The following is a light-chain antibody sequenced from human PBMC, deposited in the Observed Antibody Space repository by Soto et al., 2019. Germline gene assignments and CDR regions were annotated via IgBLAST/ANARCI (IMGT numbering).Light chain of an antibody. CDR2: KAS. CDR3: QQYESYWT. Sequence: DIQMTQSPSSLSASVGDRVTITCRASQSISSWLAWYQQKPGKVPKLLIYKASSLESGVPSRFSGSGFGTEFTLTISSLQHDDFATYYCQQYESYWTFGPGTKVDIK. CDR1: QSISSW. J-gene: IGKJ1*01. V-gene: IGKV1-5*03.